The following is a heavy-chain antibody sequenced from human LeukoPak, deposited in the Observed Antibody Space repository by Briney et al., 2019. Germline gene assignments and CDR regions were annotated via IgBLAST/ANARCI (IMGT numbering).Heavy chain of an antibody. V-gene: IGHV3-74*01. D-gene: IGHD3-22*01. J-gene: IGHJ4*02. CDR3: AMIKEG. CDR1: GFTFSNNW. Sequence: QPGGSLRLSCAASGFTFSNNWMYWVRQAPGKGLVWVSRINSDGRTTTYADSVKGRFTISRDNAKNTLYLQMNSLRAEDTAVYYCAMIKEGWGQGTLVTVSS. CDR2: INSDGRTT.